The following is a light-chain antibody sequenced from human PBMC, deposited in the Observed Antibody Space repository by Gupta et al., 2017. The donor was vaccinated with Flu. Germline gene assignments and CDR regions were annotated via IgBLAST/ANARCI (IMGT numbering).Light chain of an antibody. CDR2: DAS. Sequence: EVVLTQSPATLAVSPGARATLSCRASQNIRTYIAWYQQRPGQSPRLLIYDASTRDTGIPARFSGSGFGKDLTLTISSREQEDVAGYYCHQRSNWPLSSFGRGTKVEIK. CDR3: HQRSNWPLSS. J-gene: IGKJ4*01. V-gene: IGKV3-11*01. CDR1: QNIRTY.